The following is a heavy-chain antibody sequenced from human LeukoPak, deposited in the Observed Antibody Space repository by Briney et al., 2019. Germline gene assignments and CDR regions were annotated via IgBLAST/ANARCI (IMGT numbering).Heavy chain of an antibody. CDR2: LHADGNEN. CDR1: GFSLSGYW. V-gene: IGHV3-7*01. J-gene: IGHJ4*02. D-gene: IGHD5-12*01. Sequence: GGSLRLSCAAYGFSLSGYWMSGGRQGTGKGLERVSSLHADGNENYFVHSVKGRVTVSRDNAKNSLYLQMNSLRVEDTAVYYCARGGYSFDYLGQGTLVTVSS. CDR3: ARGGYSFDY.